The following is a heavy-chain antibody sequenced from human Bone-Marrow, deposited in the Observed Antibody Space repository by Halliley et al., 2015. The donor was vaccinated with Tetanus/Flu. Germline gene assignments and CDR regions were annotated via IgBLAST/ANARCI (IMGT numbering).Heavy chain of an antibody. CDR2: ISNNSGST. CDR3: AKSGWGLIRDIDY. V-gene: IGHV3-23*01. J-gene: IGHJ4*02. Sequence: VSGISNNSGSTYSPPSGKGRFPTARGNSKNPLFQQMESLRAEDTAIYYCAKSGWGLIRDIDYWGQGTLVTVSS. D-gene: IGHD6-19*01.